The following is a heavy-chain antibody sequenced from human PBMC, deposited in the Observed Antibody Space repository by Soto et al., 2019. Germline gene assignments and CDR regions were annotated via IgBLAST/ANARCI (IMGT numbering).Heavy chain of an antibody. CDR1: GFTFSNYW. V-gene: IGHV3-7*01. CDR2: IKQDGSEN. D-gene: IGHD6-19*01. Sequence: EVQLVESGGGLVQPGGSLRLSCAASGFTFSNYWMSWVRQAQGKGLEWVANIKQDGSENYYVDSVKGRFTTSRDNTKNAFYLRMNSLRAEDTAVYYCARDHINGWKVDYWGRGTRVTVSS. J-gene: IGHJ4*02. CDR3: ARDHINGWKVDY.